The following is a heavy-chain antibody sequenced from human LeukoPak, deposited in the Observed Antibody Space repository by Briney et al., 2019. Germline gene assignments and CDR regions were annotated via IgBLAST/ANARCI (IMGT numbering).Heavy chain of an antibody. CDR3: ARAPSEVGGYYPEYFRH. CDR2: ITWNNDKI. J-gene: IGHJ1*01. Sequence: PGRSLRLSCAASGFTFDDYAMHWVRQAPGKGLEWVSSITWNNDKIAYADSVKGRFTISRDNAKNTVSLQMDSLRAEDTGVYYCARAPSEVGGYYPEYFRHWGKGTLVTVSS. V-gene: IGHV3-9*01. CDR1: GFTFDDYA. D-gene: IGHD3-22*01.